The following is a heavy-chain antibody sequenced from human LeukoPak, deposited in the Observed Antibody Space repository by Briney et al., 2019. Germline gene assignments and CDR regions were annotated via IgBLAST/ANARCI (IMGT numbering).Heavy chain of an antibody. CDR1: GFTFSSYA. CDR3: AKDDGGSSWYRSYYFDY. V-gene: IGHV3-23*01. CDR2: ISGSGGST. Sequence: QPGGSLRLSCAASGFTFSSYAMSWVRQAPGKGLEWVSAISGSGGSTYYADSVKGRFTISRDNSKNTLYLQMNSLRAEDTAVYYCAKDDGGSSWYRSYYFDYWGQGTLVTVSS. D-gene: IGHD6-13*01. J-gene: IGHJ4*02.